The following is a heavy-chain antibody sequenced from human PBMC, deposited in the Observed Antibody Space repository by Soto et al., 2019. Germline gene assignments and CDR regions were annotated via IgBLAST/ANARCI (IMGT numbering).Heavy chain of an antibody. CDR2: VSYDGSNK. Sequence: PGGSLRLSCAASGFTFSSYGMHWVRQAPGKGLEWVAIVSYDGSNKYYADSVKGRFTISRDNSKNTLYLQMNSLRVEDTAVYYCARGPGLRLYYFDYWGQGTQVTVSS. J-gene: IGHJ4*02. CDR3: ARGPGLRLYYFDY. V-gene: IGHV3-33*01. D-gene: IGHD4-17*01. CDR1: GFTFSSYG.